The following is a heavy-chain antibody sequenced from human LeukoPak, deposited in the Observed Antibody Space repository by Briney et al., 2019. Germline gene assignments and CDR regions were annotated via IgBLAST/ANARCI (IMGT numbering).Heavy chain of an antibody. V-gene: IGHV4-34*01. CDR1: GGHFCGYY. J-gene: IGHJ5*02. D-gene: IGHD2-21*01. CDR3: ARESMGWFDP. CDR2: INHSRST. Sequence: SETLSHTCAVYGGHFCGYYWMWMRQPPGRALEWIGEINHSRSTNYNPSLKRRVTISVDTSKNQFSLKLSSVTAADTAVYYCARESMGWFDPWGQGTLVTVSS.